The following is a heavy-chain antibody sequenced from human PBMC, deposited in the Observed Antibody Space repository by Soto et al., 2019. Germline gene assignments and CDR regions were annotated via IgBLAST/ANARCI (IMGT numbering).Heavy chain of an antibody. J-gene: IGHJ4*02. V-gene: IGHV3-53*01. CDR3: AILSN. CDR1: GFTVSSNY. D-gene: IGHD6-6*01. CDR2: IYSDGTA. Sequence: GGSLRLSCAASGFTVSSNYMNWVRQAPGKGLEWLSIIYSDGTAYYADSVKGRFTISRDNFKNTLYLQMNNLRAEDTAVYYCAILSNWGQGTLVTVSS.